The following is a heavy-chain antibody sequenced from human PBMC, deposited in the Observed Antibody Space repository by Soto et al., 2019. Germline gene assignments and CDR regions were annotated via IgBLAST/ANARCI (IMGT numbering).Heavy chain of an antibody. CDR2: ISGSGGST. V-gene: IGHV3-23*01. Sequence: GGSLRLSCAASGFTFSSYAMSWVRQAPGKGLEWVSAISGSGGSTYYADSVKGRFTISRDNSKNTLYLQMNSLRAEDTAVYYCAKVAGVTIFGVVIMPHFDYWGQGTLVTVSS. J-gene: IGHJ4*02. CDR3: AKVAGVTIFGVVIMPHFDY. CDR1: GFTFSSYA. D-gene: IGHD3-3*01.